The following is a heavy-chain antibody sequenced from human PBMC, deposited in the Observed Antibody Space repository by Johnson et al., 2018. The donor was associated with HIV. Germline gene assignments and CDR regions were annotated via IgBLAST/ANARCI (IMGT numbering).Heavy chain of an antibody. CDR2: IWYDGSNK. Sequence: SGGGVVQPGRSLRLSCAASGFTFSSYGMHWVRQAPGKGLEWVAVIWYDGSNKYYADSVKGRFTISRDNSENTLYLQMNSLKAEDTAVYYCASLSDDAFDFWGQGTMVTVSS. J-gene: IGHJ3*01. CDR3: ASLSDDAFDF. CDR1: GFTFSSYG. V-gene: IGHV3-33*08.